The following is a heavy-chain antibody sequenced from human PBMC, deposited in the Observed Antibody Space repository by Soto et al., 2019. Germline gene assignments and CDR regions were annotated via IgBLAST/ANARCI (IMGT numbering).Heavy chain of an antibody. J-gene: IGHJ3*02. Sequence: GGSLRLSCAASGFTFSSYSMNWVRQAPGKGLEWVSSISSSSSYIYYADSVKGRFTISRDNAKNSLYLQMNSLRAEDTAVYYCARDDCSGGSCYLDAFDIWGQGTMVTVSS. V-gene: IGHV3-21*01. D-gene: IGHD2-15*01. CDR3: ARDDCSGGSCYLDAFDI. CDR1: GFTFSSYS. CDR2: ISSSSSYI.